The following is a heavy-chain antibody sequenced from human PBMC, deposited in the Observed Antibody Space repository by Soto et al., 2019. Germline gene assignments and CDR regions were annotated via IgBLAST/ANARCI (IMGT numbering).Heavy chain of an antibody. J-gene: IGHJ6*02. CDR1: GGTFRTYS. Sequence: QVQLLQSGAEVKKPGSSVRVSCEASGGTFRTYSISWVRQAPGQGLEWMGEIIPIFGTINYAQKFQGRLTMTADESTATVYMDLRSLRSDDTALYYCAKGAVAGTPTSYYYYGMDVWGQGTTVTVSS. D-gene: IGHD6-19*01. CDR2: IIPIFGTI. CDR3: AKGAVAGTPTSYYYYGMDV. V-gene: IGHV1-69*12.